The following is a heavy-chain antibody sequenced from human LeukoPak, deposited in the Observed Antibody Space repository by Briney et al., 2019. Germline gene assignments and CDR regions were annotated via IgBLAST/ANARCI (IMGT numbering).Heavy chain of an antibody. J-gene: IGHJ5*02. V-gene: IGHV3-49*04. CDR1: GLTFGDYG. CDR2: IRNKAYGGTT. Sequence: GGSLRLSCTGFGLTFGDYGMSWVRQAPGKGLEWVGFIRNKAYGGTTEYAASVKGRFTISRDDSKSIAYLQMDSLKAEDTAVYYCTSPGHTRDWRDAWGQGTLVTVSS. CDR3: TSPGHTRDWRDA.